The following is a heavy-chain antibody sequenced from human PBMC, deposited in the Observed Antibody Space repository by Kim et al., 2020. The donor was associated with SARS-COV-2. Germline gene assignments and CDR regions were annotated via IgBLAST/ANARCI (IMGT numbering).Heavy chain of an antibody. CDR3: ARDTPGQKAFDI. J-gene: IGHJ3*02. CDR2: TYYRSKWYT. Sequence: SQTLSLTCAISGDIVSTNSAAWNWIRQSPSRGLEWLGRTYYRSKWYTDYAGSVKSRITINADTSKNQFSLQLIFVSPEDTAIYYCARDTPGQKAFDIWGQGTMVTVSS. CDR1: GDIVSTNSAA. V-gene: IGHV6-1*01.